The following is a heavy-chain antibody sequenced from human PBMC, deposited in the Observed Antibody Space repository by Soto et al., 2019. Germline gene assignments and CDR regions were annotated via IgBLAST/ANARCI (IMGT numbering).Heavy chain of an antibody. Sequence: QVHLAESGGGVVQPGRSLRLSCAASGFTFSNYPMNWVRQAPGKGRGWVAVISYDGNTKHYADSVKGRCTISRDNPRNTLYLQMNSLRVEDTAVYDCAREVSRWVAAAGYFDSWGQGAQVTVSS. D-gene: IGHD6-25*01. CDR3: AREVSRWVAAAGYFDS. CDR2: ISYDGNTK. CDR1: GFTFSNYP. J-gene: IGHJ4*02. V-gene: IGHV3-30*04.